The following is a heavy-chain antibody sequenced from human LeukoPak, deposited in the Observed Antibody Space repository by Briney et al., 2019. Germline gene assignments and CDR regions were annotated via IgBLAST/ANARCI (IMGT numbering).Heavy chain of an antibody. D-gene: IGHD1-14*01. CDR2: MYQSGAT. CDR1: GDRINSGGYH. CDR3: ARGWTGGDFEY. V-gene: IGHV4-30-2*01. Sequence: PSQTLSLTCAVSGDRINSGGYHWSWIRQPPGKGLEWIGYMYQSGATYYSPSLKSRVAISPDTSKNQFSLRLTSVTAADTAVYFCARGWTGGDFEYWGQGILVTVSS. J-gene: IGHJ1*01.